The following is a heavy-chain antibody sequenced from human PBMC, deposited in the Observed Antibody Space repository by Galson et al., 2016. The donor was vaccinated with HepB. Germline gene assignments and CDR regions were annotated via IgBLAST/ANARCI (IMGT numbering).Heavy chain of an antibody. CDR1: GFTFSTYS. CDR3: ASALGIHGYYGMDV. CDR2: ISRSISTV. J-gene: IGHJ6*02. D-gene: IGHD5-18*01. V-gene: IGHV3-48*02. Sequence: SLRLSCAASGFTFSTYSMNWVRQAPGKRLEWVSYISRSISTVHYADSVKGRFTISRDNAKNSLYLQMNSLRDEDTAVYYCASALGIHGYYGMDVWGQGTTVTVSS.